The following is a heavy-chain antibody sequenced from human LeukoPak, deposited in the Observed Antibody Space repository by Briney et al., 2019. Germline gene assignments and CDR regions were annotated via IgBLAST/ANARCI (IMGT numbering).Heavy chain of an antibody. CDR2: IYYSGST. J-gene: IGHJ4*02. D-gene: IGHD3-10*01. Sequence: SETLSLTCTVSGGSISSYYWSWIRQPPGKGLEWIGYIYYSGSTNYNPSLKSRVTISVDTSKNQSSLKLSSVTAADTAVYYCARADYYGSGSSNDYWGQGTLVTVSS. CDR1: GGSISSYY. CDR3: ARADYYGSGSSNDY. V-gene: IGHV4-59*01.